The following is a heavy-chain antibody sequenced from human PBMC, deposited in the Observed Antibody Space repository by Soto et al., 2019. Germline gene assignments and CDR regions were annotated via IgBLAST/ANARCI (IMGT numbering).Heavy chain of an antibody. D-gene: IGHD3-3*01. Sequence: EVQLVESGGGLVQPGKSLRLSCAASGFTFSRYEMTWVRQAPGKGLEWISYISSSGTTIYYADPVKGRFTISRDNAKNSLFVQMTSLKAEDTGVYYCVREEGFLEHGMDVWGQGTTVIVSS. J-gene: IGHJ6*02. CDR1: GFTFSRYE. V-gene: IGHV3-48*03. CDR2: ISSSGTTI. CDR3: VREEGFLEHGMDV.